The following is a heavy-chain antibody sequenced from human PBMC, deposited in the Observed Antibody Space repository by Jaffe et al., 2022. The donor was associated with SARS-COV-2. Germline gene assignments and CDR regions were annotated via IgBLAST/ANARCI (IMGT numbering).Heavy chain of an antibody. CDR1: GGSISSGGYY. V-gene: IGHV4-31*03. CDR3: ARAVNGGNSGANWFDP. D-gene: IGHD2-21*02. Sequence: QVQLQESGPGLVKPSQTLSLTCTVSGGSISSGGYYWSWIRQHPGKGLEWIGYIYYSGSTYYNPSLKSRVTISVDTSKNQFSLKLSSVTAADTAVYYCARAVNGGNSGANWFDPWGQGTLVTVSS. J-gene: IGHJ5*02. CDR2: IYYSGST.